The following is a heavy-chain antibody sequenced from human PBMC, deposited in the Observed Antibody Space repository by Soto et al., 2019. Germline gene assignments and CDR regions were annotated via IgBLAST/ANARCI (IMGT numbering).Heavy chain of an antibody. D-gene: IGHD2-15*01. CDR3: ARNQWWEYGMDV. J-gene: IGHJ6*02. V-gene: IGHV3-7*01. Sequence: EVQLVESGGDLVQPGGSLRLSCAPSGFTFSNCWMTWVRQAPGKGLEWVANIKEDGSQTYYVDSVKGRFTVSRDNAKNSVYLQMNSLRAEDTAVYYCARNQWWEYGMDVWGQGTTVTVSS. CDR2: IKEDGSQT. CDR1: GFTFSNCW.